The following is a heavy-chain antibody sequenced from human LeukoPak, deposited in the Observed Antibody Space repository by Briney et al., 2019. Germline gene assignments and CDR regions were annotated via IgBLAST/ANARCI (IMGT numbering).Heavy chain of an antibody. V-gene: IGHV1-2*02. CDR1: GYTFTDCY. CDR2: INPDSGVT. J-gene: IGHJ5*02. CDR3: ALVTSGNWWFDP. Sequence: ASVKVSCKTSGYTFTDCYLHWVRQAPGQGLEWMGWINPDSGVTNYAQNLQARVTMTRDTSISTVFLDLSSLRSDDTAVYYCALVTSGNWWFDPWGQGTLVTVSS. D-gene: IGHD2-21*02.